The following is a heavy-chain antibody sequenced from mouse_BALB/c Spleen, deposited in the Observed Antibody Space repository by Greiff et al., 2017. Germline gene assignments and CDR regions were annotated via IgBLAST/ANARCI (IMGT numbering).Heavy chain of an antibody. V-gene: IGHV3-2*02. J-gene: IGHJ3*01. Sequence: EVQLQESGPGLVKPSQSLSLTCTVTGYSITSDYAWNWIRQFPGNKLEWMGYISYSGSTSYNPSLKSRISITRDTSKNQFFLQLNSVTTEDTATYYCARLDGKGAYWGQGTLVTVSA. CDR2: ISYSGST. D-gene: IGHD2-1*01. CDR3: ARLDGKGAY. CDR1: GYSITSDYA.